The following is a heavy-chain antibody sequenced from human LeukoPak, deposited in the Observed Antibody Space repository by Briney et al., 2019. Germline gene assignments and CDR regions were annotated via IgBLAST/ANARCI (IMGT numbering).Heavy chain of an antibody. J-gene: IGHJ5*02. Sequence: SQTLSLTCTVSGGSISSGDYYWSWIRQPPGKGLEWIGYIYYSGSTYYNPSLKSRVTISVDTSKNQFSLKLSSVTAADTAVYYCAGDCSGATYHHRTPHNWFDPWGQGTLVTVSS. CDR3: AGDCSGATYHHRTPHNWFDP. D-gene: IGHD3-10*02. CDR1: GGSISSGDYY. V-gene: IGHV4-30-4*01. CDR2: IYYSGST.